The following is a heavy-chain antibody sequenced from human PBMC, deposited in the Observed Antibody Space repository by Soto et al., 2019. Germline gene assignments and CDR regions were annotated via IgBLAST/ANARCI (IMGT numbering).Heavy chain of an antibody. V-gene: IGHV4-34*01. CDR1: GGSFSSYY. Sequence: SETLSLTCAVYGGSFSSYYWSWIRQPPGKGLEWIGEINHSGSTNYNPSLKSRVTMSLDTSNNQLSLDLRFVTAADTAVYYCARGKNWFDRWGQGTLVTVSS. CDR3: ARGKNWFDR. J-gene: IGHJ5*02. CDR2: INHSGST.